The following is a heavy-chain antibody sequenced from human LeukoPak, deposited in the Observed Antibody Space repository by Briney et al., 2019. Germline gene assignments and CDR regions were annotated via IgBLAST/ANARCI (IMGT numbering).Heavy chain of an antibody. CDR3: ARGSRSWPADY. Sequence: GGSLRLSCAASGFTFSSYWMHWVRQVPGKGLVWVSRINSDGSSTSYADSVKGRFTISRDNAKNTLYLQMNSLRAGDTAVYYCARGSRSWPADYWGQGTLVTVSS. V-gene: IGHV3-74*01. D-gene: IGHD6-13*01. CDR2: INSDGSST. J-gene: IGHJ4*02. CDR1: GFTFSSYW.